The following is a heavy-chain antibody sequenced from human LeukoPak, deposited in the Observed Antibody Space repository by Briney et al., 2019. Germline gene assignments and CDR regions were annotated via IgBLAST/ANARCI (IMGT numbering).Heavy chain of an antibody. CDR1: GFTFSDHY. J-gene: IGHJ3*02. Sequence: GGSLRLSCAASGFTFSDHYMDWVRQAPGKGLEWVGRTRNKANSYTTEYAASVKGRFTISRDDSKNSLYLQMNSLKTEDTAVYYCARGYYDSSGYYYHDAFDIWGQGTMVTVSS. V-gene: IGHV3-72*01. CDR2: TRNKANSYTT. D-gene: IGHD3-22*01. CDR3: ARGYYDSSGYYYHDAFDI.